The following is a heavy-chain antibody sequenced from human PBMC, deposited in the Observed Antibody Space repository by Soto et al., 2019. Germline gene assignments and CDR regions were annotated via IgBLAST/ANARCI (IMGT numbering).Heavy chain of an antibody. J-gene: IGHJ6*02. D-gene: IGHD6-13*01. Sequence: GESLKISCKGSGYSFTSYWIGWVRQMPGKGLEWMGIIYPGDSDTRYSPSFQGQVTISADKSISTAYLQWSSLKASDTAMYYCARATQLGPPGRGMDVWGQGTTGTSP. V-gene: IGHV5-51*01. CDR3: ARATQLGPPGRGMDV. CDR1: GYSFTSYW. CDR2: IYPGDSDT.